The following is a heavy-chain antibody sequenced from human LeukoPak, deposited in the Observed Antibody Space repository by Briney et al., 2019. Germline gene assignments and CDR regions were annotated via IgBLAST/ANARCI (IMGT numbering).Heavy chain of an antibody. V-gene: IGHV3-30*18. CDR1: GFTFSSYG. D-gene: IGHD1-26*01. Sequence: GRSLRLSCAASGFTFSSYGMHWVRQAPGKGLEWVAVISYDGSNKYYADSVKGRFTISRDNSKNTLYLQMNSLRAEDTAVYYCAKAIVGAHPGYWGQGTLVTVSS. CDR2: ISYDGSNK. J-gene: IGHJ4*02. CDR3: AKAIVGAHPGY.